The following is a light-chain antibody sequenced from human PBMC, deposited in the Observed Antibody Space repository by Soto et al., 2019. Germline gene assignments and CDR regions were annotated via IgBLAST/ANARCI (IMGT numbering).Light chain of an antibody. Sequence: QSALTQPASVSGSPGQSITIPCTGTSSTVGGFNVVSWYQQHPGKAPKVIIYEGIKRPSGVSNRFSGSNSGSTASLTTSGLQAEDEADYYCCSYVGATTYVFGTGTKVTVL. CDR2: EGI. V-gene: IGLV2-23*01. CDR3: CSYVGATTYV. J-gene: IGLJ1*01. CDR1: SSTVGGFNV.